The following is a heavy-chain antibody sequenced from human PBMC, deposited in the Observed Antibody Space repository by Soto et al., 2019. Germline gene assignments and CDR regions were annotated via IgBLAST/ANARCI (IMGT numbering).Heavy chain of an antibody. J-gene: IGHJ6*02. Sequence: EVQLVESGGGFVRPGGSLRLSCAASGFDFSNSWMHWVRQVPGKGLVWVSHINSDGSSTTYADSVKGRFTISRDNARTTVYLQLYSLRVEDTAVYYCARDKSYALAVWGQGTTVTVSS. V-gene: IGHV3-74*03. CDR2: INSDGSST. CDR3: ARDKSYALAV. CDR1: GFDFSNSW. D-gene: IGHD4-17*01.